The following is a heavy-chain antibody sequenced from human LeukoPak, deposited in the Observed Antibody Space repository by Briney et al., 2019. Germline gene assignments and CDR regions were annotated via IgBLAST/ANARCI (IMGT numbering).Heavy chain of an antibody. D-gene: IGHD1-26*01. J-gene: IGHJ4*02. V-gene: IGHV3-74*01. CDR3: GRGAGGSYYLDY. CDR1: GFTFSSYW. Sequence: GGSLRLSCAASGFTFSSYWMHWGRQAPGKGLVWVSRINFDGSTTNYADSVKGRFTISRDNAKNTLYLQMNSLRDEDTAVYYCGRGAGGSYYLDYWGQGALVTVSS. CDR2: INFDGSTT.